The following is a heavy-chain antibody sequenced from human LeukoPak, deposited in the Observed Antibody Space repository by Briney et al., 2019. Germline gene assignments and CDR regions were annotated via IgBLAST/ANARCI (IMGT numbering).Heavy chain of an antibody. V-gene: IGHV4-4*02. CDR1: GGSISSSNW. Sequence: SGTLSLTCAVSGGSISSSNWWSWVRPPPGKGLEWIGEIYHSGSTNYNPSLKSRVTISVDKSKNQFSLKLSSVTAADTAVYYCATASSYYYDSSGDPNWFDPWGQGTLVTVSS. J-gene: IGHJ5*02. CDR2: IYHSGST. D-gene: IGHD3-22*01. CDR3: ATASSYYYDSSGDPNWFDP.